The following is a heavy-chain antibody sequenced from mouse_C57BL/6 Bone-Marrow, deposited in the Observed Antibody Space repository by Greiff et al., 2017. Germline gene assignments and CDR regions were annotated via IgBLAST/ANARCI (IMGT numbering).Heavy chain of an antibody. CDR2: ISSGSSTI. V-gene: IGHV5-17*01. CDR3: ARHDAMDY. J-gene: IGHJ4*01. Sequence: EVQRVESGGGLVKPGGSLKLSCAASGFTFSDYGMHWVRQAPEKGLEWVAYISSGSSTIYYADTVKGRFTISRDNAKTTLFLQMTSLRSEDTAMYYCARHDAMDYWGQGTSVTVSS. CDR1: GFTFSDYG.